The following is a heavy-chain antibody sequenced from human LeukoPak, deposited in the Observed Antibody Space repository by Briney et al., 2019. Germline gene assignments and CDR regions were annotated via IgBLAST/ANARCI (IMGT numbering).Heavy chain of an antibody. CDR1: GFTVSSNY. J-gene: IGHJ4*02. V-gene: IGHV3-66*01. Sequence: GGSLRLSCAAPGFTVSSNYMSWVRQAPGKGLEWVSVIYSGGSTYYADSVKGRFTISRDNSKNTLYLQMNSLRAEDTAVYYCAKEGTKYCSGGSCYHDYWGQGTLVTVSS. D-gene: IGHD2-15*01. CDR2: IYSGGST. CDR3: AKEGTKYCSGGSCYHDY.